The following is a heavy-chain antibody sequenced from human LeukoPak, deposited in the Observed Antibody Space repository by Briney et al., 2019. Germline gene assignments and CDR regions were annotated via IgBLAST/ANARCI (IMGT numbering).Heavy chain of an antibody. V-gene: IGHV4-31*03. CDR1: GGSIIRGGTY. J-gene: IGHJ4*02. Sequence: SETLSLTCTVSGGSIIRGGTYWGWIRQFPGKDLEWIGHTYYSGSTYYNPFLKSRVSISVDTSKNQFSLRLSSVTAADTAVYYCASASSGAVAATVLDYWGQGTLVTVSS. CDR3: ASASSGAVAATVLDY. CDR2: TYYSGST. D-gene: IGHD6-19*01.